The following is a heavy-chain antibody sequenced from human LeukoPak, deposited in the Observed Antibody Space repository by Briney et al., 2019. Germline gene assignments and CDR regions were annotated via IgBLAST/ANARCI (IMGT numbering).Heavy chain of an antibody. CDR3: AKGQQQGLYYFDY. CDR2: ISWNSGSI. Sequence: GGSLRLSCAASGFTFDDYAMHWVRQAPGKGLEWVSGISWNSGSIGYADSVKGRFTISRDNAKNSLYLQMNSLRAEDTALYYCAKGQQQGLYYFDYWGQGTLVTVSS. D-gene: IGHD6-13*01. V-gene: IGHV3-9*01. J-gene: IGHJ4*02. CDR1: GFTFDDYA.